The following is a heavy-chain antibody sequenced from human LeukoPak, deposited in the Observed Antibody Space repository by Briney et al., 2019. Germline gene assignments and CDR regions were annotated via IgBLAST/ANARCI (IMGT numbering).Heavy chain of an antibody. CDR3: ASGGWSRYFDY. CDR2: ISSSGSTI. CDR1: GFTVSSNY. V-gene: IGHV3-11*01. D-gene: IGHD3-16*01. Sequence: GGSLRLSCAASGFTVSSNYMSWIRQAPGKGLEWVSYISSSGSTIYYADSVKGRFTISRDNAKNSLYLQMNSLRAEDTAVYYCASGGWSRYFDYWGQGTLVTVSS. J-gene: IGHJ4*02.